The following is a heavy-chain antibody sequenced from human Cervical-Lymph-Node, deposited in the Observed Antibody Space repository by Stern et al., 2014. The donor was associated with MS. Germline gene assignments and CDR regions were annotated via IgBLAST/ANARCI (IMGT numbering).Heavy chain of an antibody. J-gene: IGHJ4*02. CDR2: VYYSGAT. CDR3: AKHACTGAACPFDL. V-gene: IGHV4-39*01. Sequence: QVQLQESGPGLVKPSETLSLTCAVSGDSISSYTHYWAWIRQPPGKGLEWIGSVYYSGATYYNPSLKSPVTISVATPRNPSSRGLTSVTAADTAVYYCAKHACTGAACPFDLWGQGTLVTVSS. CDR1: GDSISSYTHY. D-gene: IGHD2-8*02.